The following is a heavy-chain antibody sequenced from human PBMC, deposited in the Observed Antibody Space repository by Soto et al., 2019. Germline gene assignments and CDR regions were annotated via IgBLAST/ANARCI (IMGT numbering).Heavy chain of an antibody. CDR1: GYTFTGYF. CDR2: INPYSGGA. J-gene: IGHJ4*02. V-gene: IGHV1-2*02. CDR3: ARVIRGTYYNSPLDS. D-gene: IGHD3-10*01. Sequence: ASVKVSCMASGYTFTGYFMHWVRQAPAQGLEGMGWINPYSGGADYAQSFQGRVTMTRDTSISTVYMELSRLRFDDTAVYYCARVIRGTYYNSPLDSWGQGTVVTVSS.